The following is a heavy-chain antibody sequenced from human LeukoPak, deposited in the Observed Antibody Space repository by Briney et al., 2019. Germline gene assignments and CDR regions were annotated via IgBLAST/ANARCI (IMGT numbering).Heavy chain of an antibody. V-gene: IGHV3-21*01. CDR3: AREVDIRYFDY. CDR2: ISSSSSYI. D-gene: IGHD2-15*01. CDR1: GFTFSSYS. J-gene: IGHJ4*02. Sequence: GGSLRLSCAASGFTFSSYSMNWVRQAPGKGLEWVSSISSSSSYIYYADSVKGRFTISGDNAKNSLYLQMNSLRAEDTAVYYCAREVDIRYFDYWGQGTLVTVSS.